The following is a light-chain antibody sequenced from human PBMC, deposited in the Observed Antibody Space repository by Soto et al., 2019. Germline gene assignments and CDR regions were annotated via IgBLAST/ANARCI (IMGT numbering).Light chain of an antibody. CDR2: EVN. CDR1: STDVGGYKY. V-gene: IGLV2-14*01. Sequence: QSALTQPASVSGSPGQSITISCTGTSTDVGGYKYVSWYQQHPGTAPKLMIFEVNGRPSGVSDRFSGSKSGNTASLTISGLQPEDEADYYCSSFRSGSTLFGTGTKVTVL. J-gene: IGLJ1*01. CDR3: SSFRSGSTL.